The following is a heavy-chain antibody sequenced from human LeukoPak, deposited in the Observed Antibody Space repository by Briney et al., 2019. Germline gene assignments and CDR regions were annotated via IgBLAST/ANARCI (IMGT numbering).Heavy chain of an antibody. Sequence: GASVKVSCKASGYTFTSYYMHWVRQAPGQGLEWMGIINPSGGSTSYAQKFQGRVTMTRDTSTSTVYMELSSLRSEDTAVYYCARGLPIYYDSSGEWYFDYWGQGTLVTVSS. CDR3: ARGLPIYYDSSGEWYFDY. CDR2: INPSGGST. J-gene: IGHJ4*02. D-gene: IGHD3-22*01. CDR1: GYTFTSYY. V-gene: IGHV1-46*01.